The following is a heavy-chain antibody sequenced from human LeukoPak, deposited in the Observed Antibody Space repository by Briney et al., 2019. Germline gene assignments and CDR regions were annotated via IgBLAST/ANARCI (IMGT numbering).Heavy chain of an antibody. V-gene: IGHV4-38-2*01. CDR3: ARELNYYYYYMDV. CDR2: IYHSGST. Sequence: SETLSLTCAVSGYSISSGYYWGWIRQPPGKGLEWIGSIYHSGSTYYNPSLKSRVTISVDTSKNQFSLKLSSVTAADTAVYYCARELNYYYYYMDVWGKGTTVTVSS. CDR1: GYSISSGYY. J-gene: IGHJ6*03. D-gene: IGHD5-24*01.